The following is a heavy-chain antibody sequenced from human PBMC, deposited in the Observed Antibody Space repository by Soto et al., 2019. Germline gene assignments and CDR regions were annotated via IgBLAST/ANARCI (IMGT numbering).Heavy chain of an antibody. J-gene: IGHJ3*02. CDR2: INPNGGNT. D-gene: IGHD4-17*01. CDR1: GYIFINYY. V-gene: IGHV1-46*01. Sequence: ASVKVSCKASGYIFINYYIHWVRQAPGQGLEWIGIINPNGGNTKYAQKFRGRVTMARDTSTSTAYMELSSLRSDDTAVYYCARESEYGDYAHAFDIWGQGTMVTVSS. CDR3: ARESEYGDYAHAFDI.